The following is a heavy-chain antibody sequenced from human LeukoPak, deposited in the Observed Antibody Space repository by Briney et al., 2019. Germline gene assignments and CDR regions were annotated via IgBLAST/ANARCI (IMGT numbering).Heavy chain of an antibody. CDR1: GGTFSSYA. CDR3: AREAISDGYQTDY. J-gene: IGHJ4*02. D-gene: IGHD5-24*01. Sequence: ASVKVSCKASGGTFSSYAISWVRQAPGQGLEWMGRIIPIFGIANYAQKFQGRVTITADKSTSTAYMELSSLRSEDTAVYYWAREAISDGYQTDYWGQGTLVTVSS. V-gene: IGHV1-69*04. CDR2: IIPIFGIA.